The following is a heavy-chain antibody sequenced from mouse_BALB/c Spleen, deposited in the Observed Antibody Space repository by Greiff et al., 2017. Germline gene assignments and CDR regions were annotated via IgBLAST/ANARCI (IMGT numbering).Heavy chain of an antibody. Sequence: VKLQESGAELARPGASVKLSCKASGYTFTSYWMQWVKQRPGQGLEWIGAIYPGDGDTRYTQKFKGKATLTADKSSSTAYMQLSSLASEDSAVYYCAIGGYFDYWGQGTTLTVSS. D-gene: IGHD2-14*01. V-gene: IGHV1-87*01. CDR3: AIGGYFDY. CDR2: IYPGDGDT. CDR1: GYTFTSYW. J-gene: IGHJ2*01.